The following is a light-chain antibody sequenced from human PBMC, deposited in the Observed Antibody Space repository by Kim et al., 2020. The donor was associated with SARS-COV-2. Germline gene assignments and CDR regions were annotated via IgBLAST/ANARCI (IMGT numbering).Light chain of an antibody. Sequence: QRVTVSCTGSSSNIGAGYDVHWYQQLPGTAHKLLLYGNSNRPSGVPDRFSGSKSGSSASLAITGLQAEDEADYYCQSYDSSLSGWVFGGGTQLTVL. CDR3: QSYDSSLSGWV. J-gene: IGLJ3*02. CDR1: SSNIGAGYD. CDR2: GNS. V-gene: IGLV1-40*01.